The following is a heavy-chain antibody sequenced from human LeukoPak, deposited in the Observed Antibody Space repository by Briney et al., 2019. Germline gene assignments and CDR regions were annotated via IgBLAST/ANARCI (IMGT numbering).Heavy chain of an antibody. CDR3: ARSMISMLKVNWFDP. CDR1: GYSIRSGYS. J-gene: IGHJ5*02. Sequence: PSETLSLTCSVSGYSIRSGYSWGWIRQPPGKGLEWIGSISHSGNTYYNPSLKSRVTISLDTSKNQFSLKLNSVTAVDTAVYFCARSMISMLKVNWFDPWGQGTLVTVSS. CDR2: ISHSGNT. V-gene: IGHV4-38-2*01. D-gene: IGHD3-16*01.